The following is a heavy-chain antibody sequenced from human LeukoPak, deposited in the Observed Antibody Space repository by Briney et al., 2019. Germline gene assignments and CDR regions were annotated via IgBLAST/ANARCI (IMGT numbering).Heavy chain of an antibody. D-gene: IGHD6-13*01. CDR2: IYYSGST. CDR1: GGSISSYY. V-gene: IGHV4-59*08. CDR3: ASHIEAAFDY. J-gene: IGHJ4*02. Sequence: KPSETLSLTCTASGGSISSYYWSWIRQPPGKGLEWIGYIYYSGSTNYNPSLKSRVTISVDTSKNQFSLKVSSVTAADTAVYYCASHIEAAFDYWGQGTLVTVSS.